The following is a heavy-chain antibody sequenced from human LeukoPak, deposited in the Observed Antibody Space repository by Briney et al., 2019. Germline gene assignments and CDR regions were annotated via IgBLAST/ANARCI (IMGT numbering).Heavy chain of an antibody. CDR2: IYYTGST. J-gene: IGHJ4*02. D-gene: IGHD3-16*01. CDR3: ASPLGGFDN. CDR1: GGSISSSSFY. Sequence: SETLSLTCSVSGGSISSSSFYWGWIRHPPGKGLEWIGSIYYTGSTHYNSSLKSRVTMSVDTSKNQFSLKLSSVTAADTAVYYCASPLGGFDNWGQGTLVTVSS. V-gene: IGHV4-39*01.